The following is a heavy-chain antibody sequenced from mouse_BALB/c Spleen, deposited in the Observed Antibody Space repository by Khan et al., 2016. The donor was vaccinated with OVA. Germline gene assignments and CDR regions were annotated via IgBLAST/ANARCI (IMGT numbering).Heavy chain of an antibody. J-gene: IGHJ3*01. CDR1: GFSLTSYG. CDR2: LWAGGST. Sequence: VQLKQSGPGLVAPSQSLSITCTVSGFSLTSYGVHWVRQPPGKGLEWLGVLWAGGSTNYNSALMSRLSISKDNSKNQVFLKMNSLQTDDTAMYCCARPYYGSAWFAYWGQGTLVTVSA. CDR3: ARPYYGSAWFAY. D-gene: IGHD1-1*01. V-gene: IGHV2-9*02.